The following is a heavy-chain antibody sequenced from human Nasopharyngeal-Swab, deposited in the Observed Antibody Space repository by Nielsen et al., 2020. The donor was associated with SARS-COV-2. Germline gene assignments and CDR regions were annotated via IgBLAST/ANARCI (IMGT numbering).Heavy chain of an antibody. J-gene: IGHJ2*01. CDR3: ARHADSSGWDPWWYFDL. D-gene: IGHD6-19*01. V-gene: IGHV5-51*01. CDR2: IYPGDSDT. CDR1: GYSFTSYW. Sequence: KVSRKGSGYSFTSYWIGRVGQMPGKGLEWTGIIYPGDSDTRYSPSFQGQVTISADKSLSTAYLQWSSLKASDTAMYYCARHADSSGWDPWWYFDLWGRGTLVTVSS.